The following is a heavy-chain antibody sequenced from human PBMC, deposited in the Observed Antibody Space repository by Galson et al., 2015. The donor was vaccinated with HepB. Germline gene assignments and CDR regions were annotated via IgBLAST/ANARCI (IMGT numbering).Heavy chain of an antibody. CDR1: GFTFSSYA. J-gene: IGHJ4*02. CDR3: ARGGAGYCSSTSCYDDVGDY. D-gene: IGHD2-2*01. V-gene: IGHV3-30-3*01. CDR2: ISYDGSNK. Sequence: SLRLSCAASGFTFSSYAMHWVRQAPGKGLEWVAVISYDGSNKYYADSVKGRFTISRDNSKNTLYLQMNSLRAEDTAVYYCARGGAGYCSSTSCYDDVGDYWGQGTLVTVSS.